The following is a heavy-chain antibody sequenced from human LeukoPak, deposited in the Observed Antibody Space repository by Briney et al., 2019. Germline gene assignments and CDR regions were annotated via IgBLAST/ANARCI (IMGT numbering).Heavy chain of an antibody. J-gene: IGHJ6*03. CDR1: GGSISSSSYY. Sequence: SETLSLTCTVSGGSISSSSYYWGWIRQPPGKGLEWIGSIYYSGSTYYNPSLKSRVTIPVDTSKNQFSLKLSSVTAADTAVYYCARTTIHYYMDVWGKGTTVTVSS. CDR3: ARTTIHYYMDV. CDR2: IYYSGST. D-gene: IGHD5-24*01. V-gene: IGHV4-39*01.